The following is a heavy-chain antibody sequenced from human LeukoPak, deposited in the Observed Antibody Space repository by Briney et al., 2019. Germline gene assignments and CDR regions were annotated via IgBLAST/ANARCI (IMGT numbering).Heavy chain of an antibody. D-gene: IGHD1-20*01. CDR2: IKSKADGETI. J-gene: IGHJ4*02. CDR1: GFTFTNAW. Sequence: PGGSLRLSCAASGFTFTNAWMNWVRQAPGKGLEWVGRIKSKADGETIDYAAPVKGRFTFSRDDSKNMLYLQMNSLKSEDTAVYYCSTLTSRGLSDSWGQGTLVTVST. CDR3: STLTSRGLSDS. V-gene: IGHV3-15*07.